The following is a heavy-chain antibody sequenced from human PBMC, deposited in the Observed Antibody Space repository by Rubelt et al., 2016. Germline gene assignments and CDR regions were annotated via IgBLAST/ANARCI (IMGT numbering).Heavy chain of an antibody. V-gene: IGHV4-39*01. Sequence: QLQLQESGPGLVKPSETLSLTCTVSGGSISSSSYYWGWIRQPPGKGLEWIGSIYYSGSTYYNPSLKCRVTISVDTSKNQFSLKLSSVTAADTAVYYCARGQNSSGWSDAFDIWGQGTMVTVSS. CDR3: ARGQNSSGWSDAFDI. J-gene: IGHJ3*02. D-gene: IGHD6-19*01. CDR2: IYYSGST. CDR1: GGSISSSSYY.